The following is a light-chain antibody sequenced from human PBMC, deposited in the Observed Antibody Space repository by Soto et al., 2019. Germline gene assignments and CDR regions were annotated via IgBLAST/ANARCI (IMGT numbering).Light chain of an antibody. CDR3: QQYNTFPIT. V-gene: IGKV1-5*03. J-gene: IGKJ5*01. CDR1: QSISSW. CDR2: KAS. Sequence: DIQVTQSPSTLSASIGDGVTITCRASQSISSWLAWYQQKSGKAPKLLIYKASSLESEVPSRFSGSGSGTEFTLTISSLQPDDFATYYCQQYNTFPITFGQGTRLEI.